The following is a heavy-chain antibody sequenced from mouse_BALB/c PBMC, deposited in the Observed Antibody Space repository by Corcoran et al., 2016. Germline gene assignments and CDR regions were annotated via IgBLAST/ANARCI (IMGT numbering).Heavy chain of an antibody. Sequence: QIQLQQSGPELVKPGASVKISCKASGYTFTDYYINWVKQKPGQGLEWIGWIYPGSGNTKYNEKFKGKATLTVDTSSSTAYMQLSSLTSEDTAVYFWAANWFYAMDYWGQGTSVTVSS. V-gene: IGHV1-84*02. CDR3: AANWFYAMDY. CDR2: IYPGSGNT. CDR1: GYTFTDYY. D-gene: IGHD4-1*01. J-gene: IGHJ4*01.